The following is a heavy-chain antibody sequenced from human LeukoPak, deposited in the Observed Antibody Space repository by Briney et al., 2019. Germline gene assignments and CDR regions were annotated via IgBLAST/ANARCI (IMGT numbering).Heavy chain of an antibody. V-gene: IGHV3-53*01. D-gene: IGHD1-7*01. CDR1: AFTVSSNY. CDR2: LYSGGTT. J-gene: IGHJ5*02. CDR3: ARLRGTGTAWFDP. Sequence: GGSLRLSCAASAFTVSSNYMTWVRQAPGKGLEWDSVLYSGGTTYYPDSVKGRFTVSRDNSKNTLYLQMNSLRAEDTAVYYCARLRGTGTAWFDPWGQGTLVTVSS.